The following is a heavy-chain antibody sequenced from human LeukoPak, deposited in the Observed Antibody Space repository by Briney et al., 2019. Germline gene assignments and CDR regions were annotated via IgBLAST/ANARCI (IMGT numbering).Heavy chain of an antibody. CDR3: ARFPKYYYDSSGVWDY. CDR1: GYTFTGYY. Sequence: ASVKVSCKASGYTFTGYYMHWVRQAPGQGLEWMGWISAYNGNTNYAQKLQGRVTMTTDTSTSTAYMELRSLRSDDTAVYYCARFPKYYYDSSGVWDYWGQGTLVTVSS. J-gene: IGHJ4*02. CDR2: ISAYNGNT. D-gene: IGHD3-22*01. V-gene: IGHV1-18*01.